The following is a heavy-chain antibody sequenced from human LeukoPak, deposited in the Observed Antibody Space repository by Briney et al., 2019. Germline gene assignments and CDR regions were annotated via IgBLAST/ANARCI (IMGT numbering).Heavy chain of an antibody. CDR1: GFTFDEYG. Sequence: GGSLRLSCTASGFTFDEYGMAWVRQAPGKGLEWVSGISGSGGDTYYADSVKGRFTISRDNSKSTLYLQMNSLRAEDTAVYSCAKDLLGVAAGNYWGQGTLVTVSS. V-gene: IGHV3-23*01. D-gene: IGHD6-13*01. J-gene: IGHJ4*02. CDR3: AKDLLGVAAGNY. CDR2: ISGSGGDT.